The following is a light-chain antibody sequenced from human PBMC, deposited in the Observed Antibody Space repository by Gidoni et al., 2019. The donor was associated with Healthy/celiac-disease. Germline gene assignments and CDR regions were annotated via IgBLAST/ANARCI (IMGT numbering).Light chain of an antibody. J-gene: IGKJ4*01. CDR2: DAS. Sequence: DSQMAQSPSSLSASVGDRVTLTCQASQDISSYLNWYQQKPGKAPKLLIYDASNLETGVPSRFSGSGSGTDFTFTISSLQPEDIATYYCQQYDNLPRTFGGGTKVEIK. V-gene: IGKV1-33*01. CDR3: QQYDNLPRT. CDR1: QDISSY.